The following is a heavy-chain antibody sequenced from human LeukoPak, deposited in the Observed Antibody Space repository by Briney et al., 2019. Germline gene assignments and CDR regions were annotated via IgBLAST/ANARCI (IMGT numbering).Heavy chain of an antibody. D-gene: IGHD3-22*01. CDR2: ISWNSGSI. J-gene: IGHJ4*02. V-gene: IGHV3-9*01. CDR1: GFTFDDYA. Sequence: GGSLRLSCAASGFTFDDYAMHWVRQAPGKGREWVSGISWNSGSIGYADSVKGRFTISRDNAKNSLYLQMNSLRAEDTALYYCAKDRADYYDSSGELDYWGQGTLVTVSS. CDR3: AKDRADYYDSSGELDY.